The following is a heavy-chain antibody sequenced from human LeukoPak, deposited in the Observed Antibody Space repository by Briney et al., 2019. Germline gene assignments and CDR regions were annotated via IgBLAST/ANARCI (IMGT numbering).Heavy chain of an antibody. Sequence: GGSLRLSCAASGFTFSSYWMSWVRQAPGKGLEWVANIKQDGSEKYYVDSVKGRFTISRDNAKNSLYLQMNSLRAEDTAVYYCASRGGVIVPTVDYWGQGTLVTVSS. CDR3: ASRGGVIVPTVDY. CDR2: IKQDGSEK. J-gene: IGHJ4*02. D-gene: IGHD3-16*02. CDR1: GFTFSSYW. V-gene: IGHV3-7*01.